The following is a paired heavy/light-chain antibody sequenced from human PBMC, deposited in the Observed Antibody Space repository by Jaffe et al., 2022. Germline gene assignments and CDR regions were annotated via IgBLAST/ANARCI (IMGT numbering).Heavy chain of an antibody. Sequence: QVQLQESGPGLVKPSETLSLTCTVSGGSISSYYWSWIRQPPGKGLEWIGYIYYSGSTNYNPSLKSRVTISVDTSKNQFSLKLSSVTAADTAVYYCARVPELRYFDWLTSYYYMDVWGKGTTVTVSS. J-gene: IGHJ6*03. CDR1: GGSISSYY. V-gene: IGHV4-59*01. CDR2: IYYSGST. CDR3: ARVPELRYFDWLTSYYYMDV. D-gene: IGHD3-9*01.
Light chain of an antibody. CDR3: QSYDSSLSGRDVV. Sequence: QSVLTQPPSVSGAPGQRVTISCTGSSSNIGAGYDVHWYQQLPGTAPKLLIYGNSNRPSGVPDRFSGSKSGTSASLAITGLQAEDEADYYCQSYDSSLSGRDVVFGGGTKLTVL. J-gene: IGLJ2*01. CDR1: SSNIGAGYD. V-gene: IGLV1-40*01. CDR2: GNS.